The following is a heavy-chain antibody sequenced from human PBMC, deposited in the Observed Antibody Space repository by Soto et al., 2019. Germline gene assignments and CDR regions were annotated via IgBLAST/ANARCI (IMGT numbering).Heavy chain of an antibody. CDR2: IYYSGST. V-gene: IGHV4-30-4*01. CDR1: GGSISSGDYY. Sequence: QVQLQESDPGLVKPSQTLSLTCTVSGGSISSGDYYWSWIRQPPGKGLEWIGYIYYSGSTYYNPSLKSRVTISVDTSKNQFSLKLSSVTAADTAVYYCAREVSGNYGDYGGWFDPWGQGTLVTVSS. CDR3: AREVSGNYGDYGGWFDP. J-gene: IGHJ5*02. D-gene: IGHD4-17*01.